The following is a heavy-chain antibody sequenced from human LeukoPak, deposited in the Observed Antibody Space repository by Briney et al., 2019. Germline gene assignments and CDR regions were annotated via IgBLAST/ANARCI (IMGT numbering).Heavy chain of an antibody. D-gene: IGHD6-13*01. V-gene: IGHV1-18*01. CDR2: ISAYNGNT. CDR3: ARKGASSSWYYFDY. CDR1: GYTFTSYG. Sequence: ASVKVSCKASGYTFTSYGISWVRQAPGQGLEWMGWISAYNGNTNYAQKLQGRVTMTTDTSTSTAYMELRSLRSDDTAVYCCARKGASSSWYYFDYWGQGTLVTVSS. J-gene: IGHJ4*02.